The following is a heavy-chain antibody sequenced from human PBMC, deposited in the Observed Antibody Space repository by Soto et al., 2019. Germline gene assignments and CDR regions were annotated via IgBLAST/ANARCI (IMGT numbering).Heavy chain of an antibody. Sequence: DVHLVESGGGLVQPGRSLRLSCGASGFSFDDYAMHRVRQAPGKGLEWVASLGSKSANRDYADSVKGRFTISRDNAKNSLYLQMNSLRAEDTALYYCAKDVSGWSAGESPFPVDHWGQGTLVTVSS. CDR2: LGSKSANR. J-gene: IGHJ4*02. CDR3: AKDVSGWSAGESPFPVDH. D-gene: IGHD3-10*01. V-gene: IGHV3-9*01. CDR1: GFSFDDYA.